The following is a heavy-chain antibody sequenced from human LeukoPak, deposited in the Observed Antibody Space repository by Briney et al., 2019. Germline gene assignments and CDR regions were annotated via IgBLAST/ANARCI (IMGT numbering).Heavy chain of an antibody. CDR1: GFTFSSYA. Sequence: GGSLRLSCAASGFTFSSYAMSWVRQAPGKGLEWVSAISGSGGSTYYADSVKGRFTISRDNSKNTLYPQMNSLRAEDTAVYYCAKDLGYGDYVTLERADYWGQGTLVTVSS. D-gene: IGHD4-17*01. V-gene: IGHV3-23*01. J-gene: IGHJ4*02. CDR3: AKDLGYGDYVTLERADY. CDR2: ISGSGGST.